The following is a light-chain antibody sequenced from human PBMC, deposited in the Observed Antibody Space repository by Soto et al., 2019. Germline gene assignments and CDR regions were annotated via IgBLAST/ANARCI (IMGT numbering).Light chain of an antibody. CDR1: QSIRTS. Sequence: FVFTQSPSTLSLSPGERATLSCRASQSIRTSLAWYQQKPGQAPRLVIFDASNRANGVPARFGGSGSGTDFTLTINSLEPEDFAVYYCQQRNVWPPITFGQGTRLEIK. V-gene: IGKV3-11*01. CDR3: QQRNVWPPIT. CDR2: DAS. J-gene: IGKJ5*01.